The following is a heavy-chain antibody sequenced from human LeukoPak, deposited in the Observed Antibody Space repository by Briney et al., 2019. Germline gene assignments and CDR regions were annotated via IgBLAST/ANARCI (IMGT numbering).Heavy chain of an antibody. J-gene: IGHJ4*02. CDR3: AKDQGYYDFWSGFDY. CDR2: ISGSGGST. D-gene: IGHD3-3*01. Sequence: PGWSLRLSCAASGFTFSSYAMSWVRQAPGKGLEWVSAISGSGGSTYYADSVKGRFTISRDNSKNTLYLQMNSLRAEDTAVYYCAKDQGYYDFWSGFDYWGQGTLVTVSS. CDR1: GFTFSSYA. V-gene: IGHV3-23*01.